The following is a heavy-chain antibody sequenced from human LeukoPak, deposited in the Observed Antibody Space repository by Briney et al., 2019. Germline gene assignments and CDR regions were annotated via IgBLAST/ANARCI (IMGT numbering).Heavy chain of an antibody. CDR1: GFTFSDYY. CDR3: ATGKRQLDY. V-gene: IGHV3-11*01. CDR2: ISSRASTT. Sequence: GGSLRLSCAASGFTFSDYYMSWIRQAPGQGLEWVSYISSRASTTYYADSVKGRFTISRDNANNSMYLQMNSLRTEDTAVYYCATGKRQLDYWGQGTLVTVS. J-gene: IGHJ4*02. D-gene: IGHD6-13*01.